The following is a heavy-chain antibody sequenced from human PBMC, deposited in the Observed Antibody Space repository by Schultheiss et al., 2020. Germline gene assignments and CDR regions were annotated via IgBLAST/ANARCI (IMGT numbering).Heavy chain of an antibody. D-gene: IGHD6-6*01. CDR1: GGTFSSYA. J-gene: IGHJ6*02. V-gene: IGHV1-69*05. CDR2: IIPIFGTA. CDR3: ATPWGGSSFDYYYGMDV. Sequence: SVKVSGKASGGTFSSYAISWVRQAPGQGLEWMGGIIPIFGTANYAQKFQGRVTMTRDTSTSTVYMELSSLRSEDTAVYYCATPWGGSSFDYYYGMDVWGQGTTVTVSS.